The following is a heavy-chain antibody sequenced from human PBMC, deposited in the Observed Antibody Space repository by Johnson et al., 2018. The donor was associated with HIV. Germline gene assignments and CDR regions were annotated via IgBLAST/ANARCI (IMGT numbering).Heavy chain of an antibody. CDR2: ISYDGSNK. J-gene: IGHJ3*02. CDR1: GFTFSSYA. D-gene: IGHD4-17*01. Sequence: QMQLVESGGGLVKPGGSLRLSCAASGFTFSSYAMHWVRQAPGKGLEWVAVISYDGSNKYYADSVKGRFTISRDNSKNTLYLQMNSLRAEDTAVYYCARDSTPWGGDYVGYAFDIWGRGTMVTVSS. CDR3: ARDSTPWGGDYVGYAFDI. V-gene: IGHV3-30*04.